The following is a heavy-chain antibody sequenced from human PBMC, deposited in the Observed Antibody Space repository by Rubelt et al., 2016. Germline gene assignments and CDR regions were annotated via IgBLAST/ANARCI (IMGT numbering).Heavy chain of an antibody. J-gene: IGHJ4*02. CDR1: GFTFSSYA. D-gene: IGHD1-26*01. CDR3: AREYSVGGTTKFDY. Sequence: PGRSLRLSCAASGFTFSSYAMHWVRQAPGKGLEWVAVISYDGSNKYYADSVKGRFTISRDNSKSTLYLQMNSLRAEETAIYYCAREYSVGGTTKFDYWGQGTLVTVSS. CDR2: ISYDGSNK. V-gene: IGHV3-30*04.